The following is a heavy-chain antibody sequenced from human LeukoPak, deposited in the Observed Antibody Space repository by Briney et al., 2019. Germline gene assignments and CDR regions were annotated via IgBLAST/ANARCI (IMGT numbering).Heavy chain of an antibody. Sequence: SETLSLICTVSGYSISSGYYWGWIRQPPGKGLEWIGSMFHSGSTYKNPSLKSRATISVDTSKNQFSLKLDSVTAADTAVYYCAREGDYFDTSGYYYPFDSWGQGTLVTVSS. CDR2: MFHSGST. CDR3: AREGDYFDTSGYYYPFDS. D-gene: IGHD3-22*01. J-gene: IGHJ4*02. CDR1: GYSISSGYY. V-gene: IGHV4-38-2*02.